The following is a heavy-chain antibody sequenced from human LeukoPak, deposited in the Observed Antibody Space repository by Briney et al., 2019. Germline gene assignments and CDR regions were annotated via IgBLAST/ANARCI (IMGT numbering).Heavy chain of an antibody. Sequence: GGSPRLSCAASGFTFSNAWMSWVRQAPGKGLEWVGRIKSKTDGGTTDYAAPVKGRFTISRDDSKNTLYLQMNSLRAEDTAVYYCARDLRLRNYYGSGRQSRGAFDTWGQGTMVTVSS. CDR3: ARDLRLRNYYGSGRQSRGAFDT. V-gene: IGHV3-15*01. D-gene: IGHD3-10*01. CDR2: IKSKTDGGTT. CDR1: GFTFSNAW. J-gene: IGHJ3*02.